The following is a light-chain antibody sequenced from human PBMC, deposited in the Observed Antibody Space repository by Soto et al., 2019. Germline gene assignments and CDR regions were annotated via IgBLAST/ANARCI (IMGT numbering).Light chain of an antibody. CDR1: SSDIGGYNY. CDR2: EVT. J-gene: IGLJ1*01. Sequence: QSALTQPASVSGSPGQSITVSCTGTSSDIGGYNYVSWYQQHPGKAPKLMVYEVTNRHSGVSDRFSGSKSCNTASLTISGLQADDEGYYYCSSYTSRSTLSVFGTVTKLTVL. CDR3: SSYTSRSTLSV. V-gene: IGLV2-14*01.